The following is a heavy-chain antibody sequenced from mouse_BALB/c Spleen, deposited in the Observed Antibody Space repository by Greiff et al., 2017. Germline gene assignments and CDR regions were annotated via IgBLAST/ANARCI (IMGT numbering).Heavy chain of an antibody. V-gene: IGHV1-7*01. J-gene: IGHJ2*01. CDR1: GYTFTSYW. CDR3: ARDENYDYDPFDY. Sequence: VKLVESGAELAKPGASVKMSCKASGYTFTSYWMHWVKQRPGQGLEWIGYINPSTGYTEYNQKFKDKATLTADKSSSTAYMQLSSLTSEDSAVYYCARDENYDYDPFDYWGQGTTLTVSS. CDR2: INPSTGYT. D-gene: IGHD2-4*01.